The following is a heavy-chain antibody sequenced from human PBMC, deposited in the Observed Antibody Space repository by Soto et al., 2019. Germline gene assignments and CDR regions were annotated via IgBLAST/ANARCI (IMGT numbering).Heavy chain of an antibody. Sequence: PGGSLRLSCAASGFTFSSYGMHWVRQAPGKGLEWVAVIWYDGSNKYYADSVKGRFTISRDNSKNTLYLQMNSLRAEDTAVYYCARDQGILNWFDPWGQGTLVTVSS. J-gene: IGHJ5*02. CDR2: IWYDGSNK. V-gene: IGHV3-33*01. CDR3: ARDQGILNWFDP. CDR1: GFTFSSYG.